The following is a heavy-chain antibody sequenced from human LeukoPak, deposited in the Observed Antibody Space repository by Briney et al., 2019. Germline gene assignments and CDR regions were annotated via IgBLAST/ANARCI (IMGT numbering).Heavy chain of an antibody. D-gene: IGHD2-8*02. CDR3: AREAGYDTGGYARDY. J-gene: IGHJ4*02. V-gene: IGHV3-33*01. CDR2: IWYDGSNE. Sequence: PGRSLRLSCAASGFTFSNYAMHWVRQAPGKGLECVALIWYDGSNEFYADSVKGRFNISRDNSKNTLYLQMNSLRAEDTAIYYCAREAGYDTGGYARDYWGQGTLVTVSS. CDR1: GFTFSNYA.